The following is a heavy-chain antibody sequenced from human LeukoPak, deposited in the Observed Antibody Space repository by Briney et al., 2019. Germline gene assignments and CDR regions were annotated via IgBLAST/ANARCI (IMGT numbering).Heavy chain of an antibody. CDR1: GFTFSSYE. D-gene: IGHD3-10*01. CDR2: ISSSGSTI. CDR3: ARGPQLRGGRYYYMDV. V-gene: IGHV3-48*03. J-gene: IGHJ6*03. Sequence: GGSLRLSCAASGFTFSSYEMNWVRQAPGKGLEWVSYISSSGSTIYYADSVKGRFTISRDNAKNSLYLQMNSLRAEDTAVYYCARGPQLRGGRYYYMDVWGKGTTVTVSS.